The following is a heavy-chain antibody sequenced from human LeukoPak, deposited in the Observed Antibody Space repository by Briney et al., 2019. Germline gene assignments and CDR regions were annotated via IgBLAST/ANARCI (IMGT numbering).Heavy chain of an antibody. CDR1: GGSISSSNW. Sequence: SETLSLTCAVSGGSISSSNWWIWVRQPPGKGLVWIGEIYHTGSTNYNPSLKSRVTISVDKSKNQFSLKLSSVTAADTAMYYCARDTGGRGRLDAFDIWGQGTMVTVSS. J-gene: IGHJ3*02. CDR3: ARDTGGRGRLDAFDI. D-gene: IGHD3-10*01. V-gene: IGHV4-4*02. CDR2: IYHTGST.